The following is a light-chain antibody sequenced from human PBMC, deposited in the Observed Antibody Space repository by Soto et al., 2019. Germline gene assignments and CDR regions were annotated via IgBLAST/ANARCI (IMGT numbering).Light chain of an antibody. CDR3: NSYTTSNTFV. CDR1: SSDIGAHNF. V-gene: IGLV2-14*03. J-gene: IGLJ1*01. CDR2: EVI. Sequence: QSALTQPASVSGSPGQAITVSCSGTSSDIGAHNFVSWYQQHPGKAPKLIIYEVINRPSGVSDRFSGSKSGNTASLTISGLQSEDEADYYLNSYTTSNTFVFGSGTKVTVL.